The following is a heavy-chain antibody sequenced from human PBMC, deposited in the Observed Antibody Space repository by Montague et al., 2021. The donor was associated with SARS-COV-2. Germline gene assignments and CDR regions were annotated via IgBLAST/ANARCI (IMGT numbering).Heavy chain of an antibody. D-gene: IGHD4-17*01. CDR2: ISTSAYTT. V-gene: IGHV3-48*03. Sequence: SLRLSCAASGFTFSNYDMNWVRQAPGKGPEWISYISTSAYTTSYAGSVKGRFTISRDNSKNTVYLEIKDLTVEDTAVYYCARGSVVYGDYGPLDYWGQGTLVTVSS. J-gene: IGHJ4*02. CDR3: ARGSVVYGDYGPLDY. CDR1: GFTFSNYD.